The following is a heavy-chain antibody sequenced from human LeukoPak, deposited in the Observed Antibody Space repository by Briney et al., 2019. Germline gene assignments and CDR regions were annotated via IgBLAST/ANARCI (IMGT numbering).Heavy chain of an antibody. Sequence: GGSLRLSCAASGFTFSSYSMNWVRQAPGKGLEWVSSISSSSSYIYYADSVKGRFTTSRDNAKNSLYLQMNSLRAEDTAVYYCARDESAAADIWGQGTMVTVSS. CDR1: GFTFSSYS. J-gene: IGHJ3*02. CDR2: ISSSSSYI. D-gene: IGHD6-13*01. CDR3: ARDESAAADI. V-gene: IGHV3-21*01.